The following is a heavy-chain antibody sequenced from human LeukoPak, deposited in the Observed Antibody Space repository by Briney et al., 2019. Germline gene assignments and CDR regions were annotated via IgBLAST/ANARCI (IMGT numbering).Heavy chain of an antibody. D-gene: IGHD4-17*01. V-gene: IGHV3-66*02. Sequence: GGSLRLSCAASGFTVSSNYMSWVRQAPGKGLEWVSVIYSGGSTYYADSVKGRFTISRDNSKNTLYLQVDSLRAEDTAVYYCARETGRYDYGLFDYWGQGTLVTVSS. CDR2: IYSGGST. J-gene: IGHJ4*02. CDR1: GFTVSSNY. CDR3: ARETGRYDYGLFDY.